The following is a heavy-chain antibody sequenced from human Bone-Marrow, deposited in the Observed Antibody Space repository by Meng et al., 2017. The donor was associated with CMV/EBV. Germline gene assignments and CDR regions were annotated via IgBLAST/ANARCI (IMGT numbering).Heavy chain of an antibody. V-gene: IGHV1-69*10. J-gene: IGHJ6*02. CDR2: IIPILGIA. D-gene: IGHD5-12*01. CDR1: GGTFSSYA. CDR3: ARGATSSDYYYYGMDV. Sequence: SVKVSCKASGGTFSSYAISWVRQAPGQGLEWMGGIIPILGIANYAQKFQGRVTITADKSTSTAYMELSSLRSEDTAVYYCARGATSSDYYYYGMDVWGQGTTVTVS.